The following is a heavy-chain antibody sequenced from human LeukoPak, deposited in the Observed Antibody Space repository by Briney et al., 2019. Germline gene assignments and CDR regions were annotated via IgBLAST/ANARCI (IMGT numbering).Heavy chain of an antibody. CDR3: ARDRGYCSGGSCYSALRFQH. D-gene: IGHD2-15*01. Sequence: SQTLSLTCTVSGGSISSGGYYWSWIRQHPGKGLEWIGYIYYSGSTYYNPSLKSRVTISVDTSKSQFSLKLSSVTAADTAVYYCARDRGYCSGGSCYSALRFQHWGQGTLVTVSS. V-gene: IGHV4-31*03. CDR1: GGSISSGGYY. CDR2: IYYSGST. J-gene: IGHJ1*01.